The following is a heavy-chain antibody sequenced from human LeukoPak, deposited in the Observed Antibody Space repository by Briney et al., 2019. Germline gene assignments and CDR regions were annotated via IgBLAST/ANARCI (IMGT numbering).Heavy chain of an antibody. D-gene: IGHD1-26*01. V-gene: IGHV4-30-4*01. CDR3: ARDRIVGATPNWFDP. CDR2: IYYSGST. CDR1: GGSISSSNW. Sequence: SETLSLTCAVSGGSISSSNWWSWIRQPPGKGLEWIGYIYYSGSTYYNPSLKSRVTISVDTSKNQFSLKLSSVTAADTAVYYCARDRIVGATPNWFDPWGQGTLVTVSS. J-gene: IGHJ5*01.